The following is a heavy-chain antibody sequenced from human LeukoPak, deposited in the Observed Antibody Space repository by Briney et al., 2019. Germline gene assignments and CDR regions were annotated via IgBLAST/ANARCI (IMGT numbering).Heavy chain of an antibody. J-gene: IGHJ4*02. Sequence: GGSLRLSCAASGFTFSSYAMTRVRQAPGKGLQWVSAISATGDITYYADSVRGRFTISRDNSNNTLYLQMHSLRAEDTAVYYCAKRVGPNSGNFDYWGQGTLVTVSS. V-gene: IGHV3-23*01. CDR3: AKRVGPNSGNFDY. CDR2: ISATGDIT. CDR1: GFTFSSYA. D-gene: IGHD1-26*01.